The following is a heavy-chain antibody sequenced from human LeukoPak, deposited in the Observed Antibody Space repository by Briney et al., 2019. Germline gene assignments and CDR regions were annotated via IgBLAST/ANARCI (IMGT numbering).Heavy chain of an antibody. D-gene: IGHD6-19*01. Sequence: GGSLRLSCAASGSTFSNAWVSWVRQAPGKGLEWVGRIKSKTDGGTTDYAAPVKGRFTISRDDSKNTLYLQMNSLKTEDTAVYYCTSSIAVAGTHYFDYWGQGTLVTVSS. J-gene: IGHJ4*02. V-gene: IGHV3-15*01. CDR3: TSSIAVAGTHYFDY. CDR1: GSTFSNAW. CDR2: IKSKTDGGTT.